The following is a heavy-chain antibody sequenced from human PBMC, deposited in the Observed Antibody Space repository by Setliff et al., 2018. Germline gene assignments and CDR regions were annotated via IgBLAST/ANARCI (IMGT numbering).Heavy chain of an antibody. V-gene: IGHV1-46*01. Sequence: ASVKVSCKASGYTFTRYYMYWVRQAPGQGLEWMGIINVGGGSTTYAQNLQGRVTMTRDTSTSTLYMELASLRSEDTAVYYCARLVRYCTRTSCQRTPGVEYWGQGTLVTSPQ. D-gene: IGHD2-2*01. CDR3: ARLVRYCTRTSCQRTPGVEY. CDR2: INVGGGST. CDR1: GYTFTRYY. J-gene: IGHJ4*02.